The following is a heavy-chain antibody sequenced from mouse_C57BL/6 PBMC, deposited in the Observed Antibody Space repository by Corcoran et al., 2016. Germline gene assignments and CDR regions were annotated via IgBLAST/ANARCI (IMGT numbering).Heavy chain of an antibody. CDR3: ARRAYYGYWYFDV. Sequence: QVQLQQSGAELVKPGASVKISCKASGYAFSSYWMNWVKQRPGKGLEWIGQIYPGDGDTNYNGKFKGKATLTADKSSSTAYMQLSSLTSEDSAVYFCARRAYYGYWYFDVWGTGTTVTVSS. D-gene: IGHD2-10*01. CDR1: GYAFSSYW. V-gene: IGHV1-80*01. CDR2: IYPGDGDT. J-gene: IGHJ1*03.